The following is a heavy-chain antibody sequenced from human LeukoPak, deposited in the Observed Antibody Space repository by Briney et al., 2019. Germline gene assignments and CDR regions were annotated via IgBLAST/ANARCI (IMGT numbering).Heavy chain of an antibody. D-gene: IGHD2-15*01. CDR3: ARDLLEYCSGGSCYYYYGMDV. Sequence: GASVKVSCKASGGTFSSYAMHWVRQAPGQRLEWMGWINAGNGNTKYSQKFQGRVTITRDTSASTAYMELSSLRSEDTAVYYCARDLLEYCSGGSCYYYYGMDVWGQGTTVTVSS. J-gene: IGHJ6*02. CDR1: GGTFSSYA. CDR2: INAGNGNT. V-gene: IGHV1-3*01.